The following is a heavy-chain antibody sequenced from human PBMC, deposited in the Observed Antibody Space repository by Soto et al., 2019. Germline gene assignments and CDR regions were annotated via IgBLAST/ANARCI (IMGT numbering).Heavy chain of an antibody. D-gene: IGHD3-16*01. Sequence: SETLSLTCAVYGGFLSESYWTWIRQPPGKGLEWIGEINHVGGTNYNPSLKSRVTMSVDTSQNQFSLRLISVTAAGTAMYFCVRIRYQLPSSVLWLDPWGQGTPVTVSS. CDR1: GGFLSESY. V-gene: IGHV4-34*01. CDR2: INHVGGT. CDR3: VRIRYQLPSSVLWLDP. J-gene: IGHJ5*02.